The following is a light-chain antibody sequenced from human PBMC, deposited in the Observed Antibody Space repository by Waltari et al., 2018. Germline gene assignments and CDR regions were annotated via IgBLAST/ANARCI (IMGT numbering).Light chain of an antibody. J-gene: IGKJ1*01. CDR1: QSISSN. CDR2: GAS. V-gene: IGKV3D-15*01. Sequence: IVMTQSPATMSVFQGERATLSCRASQSISSNLAWYQQKPGQAPRLLIYGASTRATGIPDRFTGSGSGIEFTLTINSLQSEDFAVYYCQQYNNWPPDPTFGQGTKVEIK. CDR3: QQYNNWPPDPT.